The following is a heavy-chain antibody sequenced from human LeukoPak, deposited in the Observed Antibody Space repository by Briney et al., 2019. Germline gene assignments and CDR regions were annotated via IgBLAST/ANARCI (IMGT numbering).Heavy chain of an antibody. D-gene: IGHD6-19*01. CDR1: GFTFSRYW. J-gene: IGHJ4*02. Sequence: GGSLRLSCAASGFTFSRYWMSWARQAPGKGLECVANMKQDGSEKYYVDSVKGRFTISRDNAKNSLYLQMNSLRAEDTAVYYCARDLLAVAATGIGFDYWGQGTLVTVSS. CDR3: ARDLLAVAATGIGFDY. V-gene: IGHV3-7*01. CDR2: MKQDGSEK.